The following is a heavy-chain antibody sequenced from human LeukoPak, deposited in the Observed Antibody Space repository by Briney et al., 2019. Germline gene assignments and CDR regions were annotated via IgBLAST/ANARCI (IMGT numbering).Heavy chain of an antibody. CDR2: IYYSGST. V-gene: IGHV4-39*01. CDR1: GGSISSSSYY. J-gene: IGHJ3*02. CDR3: AKAAYNILTGYPHHDAFDI. D-gene: IGHD3-9*01. Sequence: SETLSLTCTVSGGSISSSSYYCGWIRQPPGKGLEGIGSIYYSGSTYYNPSLKSRVTISVDTSKNQFSLKLRSVTAADTAVYYCAKAAYNILTGYPHHDAFDIWGKGTMVTVSS.